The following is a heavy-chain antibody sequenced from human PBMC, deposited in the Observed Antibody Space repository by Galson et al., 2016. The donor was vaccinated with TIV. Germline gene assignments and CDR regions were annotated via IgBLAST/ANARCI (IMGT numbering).Heavy chain of an antibody. Sequence: SLRLSCAASGFPFTDYYVSWIRQAPGKGLECISYISISGDTIYYAKSVKGRFTMSRDNAKNSLYLQMDSLRADDTALYYCARVGNYGYELDYWGQGTLVTVSS. CDR2: ISISGDTI. D-gene: IGHD3-16*01. CDR1: GFPFTDYY. CDR3: ARVGNYGYELDY. J-gene: IGHJ4*02. V-gene: IGHV3-11*01.